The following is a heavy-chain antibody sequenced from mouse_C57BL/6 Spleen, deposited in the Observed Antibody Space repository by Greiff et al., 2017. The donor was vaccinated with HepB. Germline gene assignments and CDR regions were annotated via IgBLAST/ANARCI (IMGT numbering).Heavy chain of an antibody. CDR3: ASDTTVVATRYYYAMDY. Sequence: EVKLQESGPELVKPGASVKISCKASGYSFTDYNMNWVKQSNGKSLEWIGVINPNYGTTSYNQKFKGKATLTVDQSSSTAYMQLNSLTSEDSAVYYCASDTTVVATRYYYAMDYWGQGTSVTVSS. CDR2: INPNYGTT. J-gene: IGHJ4*01. V-gene: IGHV1-39*01. CDR1: GYSFTDYN. D-gene: IGHD1-1*01.